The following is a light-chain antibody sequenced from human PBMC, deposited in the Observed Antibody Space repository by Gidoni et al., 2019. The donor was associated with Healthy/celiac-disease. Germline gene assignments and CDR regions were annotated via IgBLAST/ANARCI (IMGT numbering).Light chain of an antibody. CDR1: SSDVGGFNF. CDR2: DVS. CDR3: CSYAGTYTLV. Sequence: QSALTQPRSVSGSPAQSVTISCTGPSSDVGGFNFVSWYQPLPGQAPKRLISDVSKRPSGVPHRFSGSKSGNTASLTSSGLQAEDEADEYCCSYAGTYTLVFGGGTKWTVL. J-gene: IGLJ3*02. V-gene: IGLV2-11*02.